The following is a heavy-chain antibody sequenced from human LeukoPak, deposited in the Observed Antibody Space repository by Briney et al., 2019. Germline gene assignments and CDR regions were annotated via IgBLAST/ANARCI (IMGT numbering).Heavy chain of an antibody. D-gene: IGHD2-15*01. J-gene: IGHJ4*02. V-gene: IGHV1-3*03. Sequence: RASVTVSCTASGYTFTSYAMHWVRQAPGQRLEWMGWISAGNGNTKYSQEFQGRVTITRDTSASTAYMQLSSLRSEDMAVYYCARGPGLLCSGGGCYRGGSFDYWGQGTLVTVSS. CDR3: ARGPGLLCSGGGCYRGGSFDY. CDR1: GYTFTSYA. CDR2: ISAGNGNT.